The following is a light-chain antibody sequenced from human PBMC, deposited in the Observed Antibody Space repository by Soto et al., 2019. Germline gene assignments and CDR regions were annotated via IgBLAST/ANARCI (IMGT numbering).Light chain of an antibody. V-gene: IGKV1-5*03. Sequence: DMHMTQSPSTLSASVGDTVTITCRASQNINNWLAWYQQKPGKAPKLLIYQASTLHSGVPSRFSGSGSGTEFTLTISSLQPDDFATYYCQQYNHYFGQGTKLEIK. CDR2: QAS. CDR3: QQYNHY. J-gene: IGKJ2*01. CDR1: QNINNW.